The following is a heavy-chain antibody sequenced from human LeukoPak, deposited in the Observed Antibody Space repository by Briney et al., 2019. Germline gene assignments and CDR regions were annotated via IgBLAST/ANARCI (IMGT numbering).Heavy chain of an antibody. CDR1: GVTFSSYW. CDR3: ARAPARHCSSTSCYGPPPYYMDV. J-gene: IGHJ6*03. CDR2: IKDDGSEK. Sequence: GGSLRLSCAASGVTFSSYWMSWVRQAPGKGLEWVANIKDDGSEKYNVDSVRGGFTISRDNAKNSLYLQMNSLRAEDTAVYYWARAPARHCSSTSCYGPPPYYMDVWGKGTTVTVSS. D-gene: IGHD2-2*01. V-gene: IGHV3-7*01.